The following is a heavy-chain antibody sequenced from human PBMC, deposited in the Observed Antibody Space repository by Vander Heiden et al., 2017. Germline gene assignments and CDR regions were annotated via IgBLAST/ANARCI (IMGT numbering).Heavy chain of an antibody. J-gene: IGHJ5*02. D-gene: IGHD6-13*01. CDR3: AHRWRDSIAAADFDP. Sequence: QNTLKESGPTLVKPTQTLTLTCTFSGFSLSTSGVGVGWIRQPPGKALEWLALIYWNDDKRYSPSLKSRLTITKDTSKNQVVLTMTNMDPVDTATYYCAHRWRDSIAAADFDPWGQGTLVTVSS. CDR2: IYWNDDK. CDR1: GFSLSTSGVG. V-gene: IGHV2-5*01.